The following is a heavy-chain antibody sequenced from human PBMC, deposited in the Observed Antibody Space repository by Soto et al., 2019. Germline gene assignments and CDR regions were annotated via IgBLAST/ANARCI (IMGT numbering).Heavy chain of an antibody. CDR2: IYYSGST. D-gene: IGHD6-19*01. Sequence: SETLSLTCTVSGGSISSGDYYWSWIRQPPGKGLEWIGYIYYSGSTYYNPSLKSRVTISVDTSKNQFSLKLSSVTAADTAVYYCATASTQAVSWYFDLWGRGTLVTVSS. CDR3: ATASTQAVSWYFDL. CDR1: GGSISSGDYY. J-gene: IGHJ2*01. V-gene: IGHV4-30-4*01.